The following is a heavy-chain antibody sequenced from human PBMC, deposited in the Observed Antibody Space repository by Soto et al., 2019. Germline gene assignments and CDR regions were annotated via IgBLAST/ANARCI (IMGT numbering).Heavy chain of an antibody. J-gene: IGHJ5*02. CDR3: ARGGVDTAMVYNWFDP. D-gene: IGHD5-18*01. Sequence: SETLSLTCTVSGGSISSYYWSWIRQPPGKGLEWIGYIYYSGSTNYNPSLKSRVTISVDTSKNQFSLKLSSVTAADTAVYYCARGGVDTAMVYNWFDPWGQGTLVTVSS. V-gene: IGHV4-59*08. CDR2: IYYSGST. CDR1: GGSISSYY.